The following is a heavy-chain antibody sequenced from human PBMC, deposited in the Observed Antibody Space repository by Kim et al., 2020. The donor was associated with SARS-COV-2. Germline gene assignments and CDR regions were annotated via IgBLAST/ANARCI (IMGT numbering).Heavy chain of an antibody. D-gene: IGHD5-12*01. Sequence: GDSGYYADSVKGRFTISRDNANNSLYLQMNSLRADDTAVYYCARIYDGGDYWGQGTLVTVSS. CDR3: ARIYDGGDY. J-gene: IGHJ4*02. V-gene: IGHV3-11*01. CDR2: GDSG.